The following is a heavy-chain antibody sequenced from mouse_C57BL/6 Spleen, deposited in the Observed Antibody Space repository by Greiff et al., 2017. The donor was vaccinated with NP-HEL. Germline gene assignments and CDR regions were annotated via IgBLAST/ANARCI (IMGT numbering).Heavy chain of an antibody. D-gene: IGHD1-1*01. V-gene: IGHV7-3*01. J-gene: IGHJ2*01. Sequence: EVQLVESGGGLVQPGGSLSLSCAASGFTFTDYYMSWVRQPPGKALEWLGFIRNKANGYTTEYSASVKGRFTISRDNSQSILYLQMNALRAEDSATYYCARYAPYGSGYYFDYWGQGTTLTVSS. CDR1: GFTFTDYY. CDR3: ARYAPYGSGYYFDY. CDR2: IRNKANGYTT.